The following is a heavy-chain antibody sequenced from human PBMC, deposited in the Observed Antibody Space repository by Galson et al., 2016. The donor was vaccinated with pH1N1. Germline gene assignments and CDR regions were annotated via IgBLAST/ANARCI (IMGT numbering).Heavy chain of an antibody. V-gene: IGHV1-69*13. CDR2: TIPIFNTA. Sequence: SGKVSCKASGGTFGSYGINWVRQAHRQGVEWMRGTIPIFNTAKYAQTFQGRVTITADESTTTAYMELRSLRSEDTAVYYCAREDYYDTDLSDWYFELWGRGTLLTVSS. CDR1: GGTFGSYG. D-gene: IGHD3-22*01. CDR3: AREDYYDTDLSDWYFEL. J-gene: IGHJ2*01.